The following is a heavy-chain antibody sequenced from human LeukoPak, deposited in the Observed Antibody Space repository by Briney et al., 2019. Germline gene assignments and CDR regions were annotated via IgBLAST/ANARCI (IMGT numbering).Heavy chain of an antibody. CDR1: GFTFSGYA. Sequence: GGSLRLSCSASGFTFSGYAMHWVRQAPAKELEFVSAITSNGGSTYYADSVKGRFTISRDNSKNTLSLQMNSLRAEDTAVYYCVKSASAGWYTFDYWGQGTLVTVSS. J-gene: IGHJ4*02. D-gene: IGHD6-19*01. CDR2: ITSNGGST. V-gene: IGHV3-64D*09. CDR3: VKSASAGWYTFDY.